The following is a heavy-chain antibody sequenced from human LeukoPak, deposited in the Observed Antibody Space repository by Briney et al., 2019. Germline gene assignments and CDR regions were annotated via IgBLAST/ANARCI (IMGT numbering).Heavy chain of an antibody. D-gene: IGHD2-8*02. CDR1: GFTFSSYG. CDR2: IRYDGRNK. V-gene: IGHV3-30*02. CDR3: AKDPGASVSGFHMDV. Sequence: GGSLRLSCAASGFTFSSYGMHWVRQAPGKGLEWVAFIRYDGRNKYYADSVKGRFTISRDNSKNMLYLQMDTLRAEDTALYYCAKDPGASVSGFHMDVWGKGTTVIVSS. J-gene: IGHJ6*03.